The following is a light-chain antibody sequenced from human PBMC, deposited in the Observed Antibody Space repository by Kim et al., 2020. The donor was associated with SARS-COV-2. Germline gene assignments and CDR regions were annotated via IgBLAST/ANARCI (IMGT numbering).Light chain of an antibody. CDR1: SSDVGGYNY. CDR3: SSYTSSSTQV. CDR2: DVS. J-gene: IGLJ2*01. Sequence: GQSITISCTGTSSDVGGYNYGSWYQQHPGKAPKLMIYDVSNRPSGVSNRFSGSKSGNTASLTISGLHAEDEADYYCSSYTSSSTQVFGGGTQLTVL. V-gene: IGLV2-14*03.